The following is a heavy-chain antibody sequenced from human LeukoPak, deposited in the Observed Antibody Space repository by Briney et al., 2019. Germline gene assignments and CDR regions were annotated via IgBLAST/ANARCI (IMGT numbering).Heavy chain of an antibody. J-gene: IGHJ4*02. Sequence: PSETLSLTCTVSGGSISGYYWSWIRQPPGKGLEWIGYIDYSGSTNYNPSLKSRVTISVDTSKNQFSLRLRYVTAADTAVYYCARTASTVTTAIDCWGQGTLVTVSS. CDR3: ARTASTVTTAIDC. D-gene: IGHD4-17*01. CDR1: GGSISGYY. V-gene: IGHV4-59*01. CDR2: IDYSGST.